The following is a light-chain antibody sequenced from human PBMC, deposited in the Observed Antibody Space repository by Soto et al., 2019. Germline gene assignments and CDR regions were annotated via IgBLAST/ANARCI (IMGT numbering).Light chain of an antibody. CDR1: PGVLCF. J-gene: IGKJ4*01. CDR2: DAS. CDR3: QQRSNWPPLT. V-gene: IGKV3-11*01. Sequence: PGARATLSCRACPGVLCFFAWYQQKPGQAPRLLIYDASNRATGIPARFSGSGSGTDFTLTISSLEPEDFAVYYCQQRSNWPPLTFGGGTKVEIK.